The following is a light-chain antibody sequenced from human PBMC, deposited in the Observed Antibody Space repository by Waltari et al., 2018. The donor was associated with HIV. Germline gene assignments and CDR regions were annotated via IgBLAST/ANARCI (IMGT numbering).Light chain of an antibody. CDR3: CSYAGSYTFGV. J-gene: IGLJ1*01. V-gene: IGLV2-11*01. CDR1: SSDVGGYNY. Sequence: QSALTQPRSVSGSPGQSVTISCTGTSSDVGGYNYVSWYQQPPGKAPKRMIYDVSKRPSGVPDRFSGSKSGNTASLTISGLQAEDEADYYCCSYAGSYTFGVFGTGTKVTVL. CDR2: DVS.